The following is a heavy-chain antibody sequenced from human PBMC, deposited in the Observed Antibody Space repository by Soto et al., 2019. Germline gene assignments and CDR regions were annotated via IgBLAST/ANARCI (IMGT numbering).Heavy chain of an antibody. D-gene: IGHD3-16*01. J-gene: IGHJ5*02. CDR1: GYTFTNYD. CDR3: ARGRFRRTWFDP. Sequence: SVKVSCKASGYTFTNYDIHWVRQATGQGLEWMGWMNPDSGNKGQSKQFQGRVTMTRNTSISTAYMEMSSLRSEDTAVYYCARGRFRRTWFDPWGQGTLVTVSS. V-gene: IGHV1-8*01. CDR2: MNPDSGNK.